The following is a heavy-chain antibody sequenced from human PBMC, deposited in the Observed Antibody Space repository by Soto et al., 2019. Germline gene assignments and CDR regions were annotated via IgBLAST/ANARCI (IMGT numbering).Heavy chain of an antibody. J-gene: IGHJ3*02. CDR2: IYYSGST. Sequence: SEILTLTCTVSGGPISSGGHYWSWIRQHPGKGLEWIGYIYYSGSTYYNPSLKSRVTISVDTSKNQFSLKLSSVTAADTAVYYCAREPVVAPLRGSFDIWGQGTMVTVS. CDR1: GGPISSGGHY. CDR3: AREPVVAPLRGSFDI. V-gene: IGHV4-31*03. D-gene: IGHD2-15*01.